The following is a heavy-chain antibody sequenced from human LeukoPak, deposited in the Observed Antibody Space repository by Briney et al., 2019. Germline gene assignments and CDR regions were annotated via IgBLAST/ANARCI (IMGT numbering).Heavy chain of an antibody. CDR3: ARALRITIFGVVIPPGY. Sequence: GGSLRLSCAASGFTFSSYAMSWVRQAPGKGLEWVSAISGSGGSTYYADSVKGRFTIPRDNSKNTLYLQMNSLRAEDTAVYYCARALRITIFGVVIPPGYWGQGTLVTVSS. V-gene: IGHV3-23*01. D-gene: IGHD3-3*01. CDR2: ISGSGGST. J-gene: IGHJ4*02. CDR1: GFTFSSYA.